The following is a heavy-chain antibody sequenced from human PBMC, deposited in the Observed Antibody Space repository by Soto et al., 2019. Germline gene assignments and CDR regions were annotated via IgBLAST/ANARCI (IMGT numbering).Heavy chain of an antibody. CDR3: VRARQRAGYDFNRGWFDP. V-gene: IGHV4-59*01. CDR1: GGSISSYY. D-gene: IGHD3-3*01. CDR2: IYYSGTT. Sequence: SETLSLTCTVSGGSISSYYWNWIRQPPRKGLEWIGYIYYSGTTRCNSSLKSRVTISVDTSKNQSSLQLSSLTAADTAVYYCVRARQRAGYDFNRGWFDPWGQGTLVTAPQ. J-gene: IGHJ5*02.